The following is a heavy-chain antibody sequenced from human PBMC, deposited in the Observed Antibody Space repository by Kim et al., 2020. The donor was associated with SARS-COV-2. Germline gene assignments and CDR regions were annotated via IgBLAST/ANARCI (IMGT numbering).Heavy chain of an antibody. Sequence: GGSLRLSCAASGLSVSDNKMNWVRQAPGKGLEWVSIIFVGGATYYADSVQGRFSISRDISQNTVFLQMNSLTVEDTAAYFCARAFEATTVTWGGEAFDVWGKGTLVTVSS. CDR1: GLSVSDNK. CDR2: IFVGGAT. V-gene: IGHV3-53*01. CDR3: ARAFEATTVTWGGEAFDV. J-gene: IGHJ3*01. D-gene: IGHD4-17*01.